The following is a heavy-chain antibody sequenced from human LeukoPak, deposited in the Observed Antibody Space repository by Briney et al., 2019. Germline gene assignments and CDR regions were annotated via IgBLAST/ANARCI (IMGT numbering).Heavy chain of an antibody. CDR1: GYTFTSYD. D-gene: IGHD5-18*01. J-gene: IGHJ6*03. CDR2: MNPNGGNT. V-gene: IGHV1-8*01. CDR3: ARGVDTAMVRWYYYYYYMDV. Sequence: ASVKVSCKASGYTFTSYDINWVRQATGQGLEWMGWMNPNGGNTGYAQKFQGRVTMTKNTSISTAYMELSSLRSEDTAMYYCARGVDTAMVRWYYYYYYMDVWGKGTTVTVSS.